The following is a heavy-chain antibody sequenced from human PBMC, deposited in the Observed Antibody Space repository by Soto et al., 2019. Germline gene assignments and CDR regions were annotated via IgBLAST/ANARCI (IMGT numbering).Heavy chain of an antibody. J-gene: IGHJ4*02. D-gene: IGHD3-3*01. CDR3: ARSRDFWSGYRFDY. CDR2: INAGNGNT. V-gene: IGHV1-3*01. Sequence: ASVKVSCKASGYTFTSYAMHWVRQAPGQRLEWMGWINAGNGNTKYSQKFQGRVTITRDTSASTAYMELSSLRSEDTAVYYCARSRDFWSGYRFDYWGQGTLVTAPQ. CDR1: GYTFTSYA.